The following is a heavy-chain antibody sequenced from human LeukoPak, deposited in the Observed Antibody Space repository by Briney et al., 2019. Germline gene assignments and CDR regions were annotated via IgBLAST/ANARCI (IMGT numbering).Heavy chain of an antibody. CDR2: INPNSGGS. CDR3: ASVNGITVAAIIDY. Sequence: ASVTVSCKASGCTFTGYYIHWVRQAPGQGLEWMGWINPNSGGSNYAQKFEGRVTMTRDTSISTAYMELSRLRFDDTAVYYCASVNGITVAAIIDYWGQGNLGPVSS. J-gene: IGHJ4*02. D-gene: IGHD6-19*01. V-gene: IGHV1-2*02. CDR1: GCTFTGYY.